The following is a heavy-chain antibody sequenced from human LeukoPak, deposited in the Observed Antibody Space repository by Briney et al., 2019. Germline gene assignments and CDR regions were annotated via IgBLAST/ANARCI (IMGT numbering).Heavy chain of an antibody. CDR1: GFTFSRYW. CDR2: IKSDGSST. J-gene: IGHJ4*02. D-gene: IGHD1-26*01. Sequence: GGSLRLSCAAPGFTFSRYWMHWVRQAPGKGLVWVSCIKSDGSSTSIADSAKGRFTISRDNAKNTVYLQMNSLRAEDTAVYYCVRDNRSYNFDYWGQGTLVTVSS. V-gene: IGHV3-74*01. CDR3: VRDNRSYNFDY.